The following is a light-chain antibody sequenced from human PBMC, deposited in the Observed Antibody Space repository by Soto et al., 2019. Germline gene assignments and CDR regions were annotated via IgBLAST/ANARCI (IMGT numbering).Light chain of an antibody. CDR3: QQYVDWPLT. Sequence: EIVVQQSPATLSVSPGERSTLSCRASQSVGNNFAWYQQKPGQAPRLLIFATSTRATGVPARFSGSGSGTEFTLTISSLQSEDFAVYYCQQYVDWPLTFGGGAKVEIE. J-gene: IGKJ4*01. V-gene: IGKV3-15*01. CDR1: QSVGNN. CDR2: ATS.